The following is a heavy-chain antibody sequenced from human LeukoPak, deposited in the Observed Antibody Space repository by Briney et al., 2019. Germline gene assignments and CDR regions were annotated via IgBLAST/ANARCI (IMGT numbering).Heavy chain of an antibody. Sequence: SETLSLTCTVSGDSISSTSHYWDWIRQPPGKGPEWIGNVYFTGNTYYSPSLKSRVTISIDRSNNQFSLKLSSVTAADTAVYYCARGKRQTDYWGQGTLVTVSS. J-gene: IGHJ4*02. CDR2: VYFTGNT. CDR3: ARGKRQTDY. V-gene: IGHV4-39*01. CDR1: GDSISSTSHY.